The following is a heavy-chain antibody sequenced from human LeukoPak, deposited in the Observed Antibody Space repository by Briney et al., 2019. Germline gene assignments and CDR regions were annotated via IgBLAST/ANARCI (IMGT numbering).Heavy chain of an antibody. CDR1: GGSISGYY. J-gene: IGHJ4*02. V-gene: IGHV4-59*08. Sequence: PSETLSLTCTVSGGSISGYYWSWIRQPPGKGLEGIGYITYSWSTKNNPSLKSRVTISVDTFKNQFSLKLSSVTAADTAVYSCARQGVEMATITNFDYWGQGTLVTVSS. D-gene: IGHD5-24*01. CDR2: ITYSWST. CDR3: ARQGVEMATITNFDY.